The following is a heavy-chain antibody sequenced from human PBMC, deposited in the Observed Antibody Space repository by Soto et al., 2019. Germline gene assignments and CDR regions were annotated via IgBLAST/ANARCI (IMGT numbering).Heavy chain of an antibody. CDR1: GNTFTTYF. D-gene: IGHD2-15*01. J-gene: IGHJ4*02. CDR2: INPRDGAI. CDR3: TRRGYCSGGSCPLGFDY. V-gene: IGHV1-46*03. Sequence: QVQLVQSGAEVTKPGASVKVSCKASGNTFTTYFVHWVRQAPGQGLDWMGVINPRDGAISYAQRFQGRVTMTRDTSTSRVYMELSSLRSEDTAMYYCTRRGYCSGGSCPLGFDYWGQGTLVTVSS.